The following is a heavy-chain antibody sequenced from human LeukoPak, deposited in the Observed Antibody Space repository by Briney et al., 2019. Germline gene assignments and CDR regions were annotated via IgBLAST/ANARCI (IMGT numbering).Heavy chain of an antibody. Sequence: SETLSLTCSVSGGSVTSGIYHWGWIRQSPGKGLEWIGSVYFDGGTHYNPSLQSRVTISIDTSKNQFSLRLSAVTAADTALYYCARDHYYDGRGRFDPWGQGTLVTVSS. V-gene: IGHV4-39*07. J-gene: IGHJ5*02. CDR2: VYFDGGT. CDR3: ARDHYYDGRGRFDP. CDR1: GGSVTSGIYH. D-gene: IGHD3-16*01.